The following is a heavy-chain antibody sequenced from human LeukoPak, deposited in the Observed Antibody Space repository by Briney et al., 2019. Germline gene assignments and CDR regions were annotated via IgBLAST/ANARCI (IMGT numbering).Heavy chain of an antibody. CDR3: ARALRRNIGSGWYRLDY. Sequence: SETLSLTCTVSGGSISSYYWSWIRQPPGKGLEWIGYIYYSGSTNNNPSLKSRVTISVDTSKNQFSLKLSSVTAADTAVYYCARALRRNIGSGWYRLDYWGQGTLVTVSS. J-gene: IGHJ4*02. CDR2: IYYSGST. D-gene: IGHD6-19*01. V-gene: IGHV4-59*01. CDR1: GGSISSYY.